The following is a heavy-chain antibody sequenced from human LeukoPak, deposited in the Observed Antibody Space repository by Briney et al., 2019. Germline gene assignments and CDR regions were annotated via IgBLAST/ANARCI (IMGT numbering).Heavy chain of an antibody. V-gene: IGHV4-34*01. Sequence: PSETLSLTCAVYGGSFSGYYWSWIRQPPGKGLEWIGEINHSGSTNYNPSLKSRVTISVDTSKNQFSLKLSSVTAADTAVDYCARGRRDLLRLGELIRNWFDPWGQGTLVTVSS. J-gene: IGHJ5*02. CDR3: ARGRRDLLRLGELIRNWFDP. CDR1: GGSFSGYY. CDR2: INHSGST. D-gene: IGHD3-16*01.